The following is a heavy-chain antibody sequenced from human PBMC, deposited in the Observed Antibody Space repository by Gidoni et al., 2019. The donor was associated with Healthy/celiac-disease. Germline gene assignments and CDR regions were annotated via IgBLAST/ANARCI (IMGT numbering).Heavy chain of an antibody. CDR1: GFTFSSYG. CDR3: AKGSVTTGPMDV. Sequence: QVQLVESGGGVVQPGRSLGLSCAASGFTFSSYGMHWVRQAPGKGLELVAVISYDGSNKYYADSVKGRFTISRDNSKNTLYLQMNSLRAEDTAVYYCAKGSVTTGPMDVWGQGTTVTVSS. D-gene: IGHD4-17*01. V-gene: IGHV3-30*18. CDR2: ISYDGSNK. J-gene: IGHJ6*02.